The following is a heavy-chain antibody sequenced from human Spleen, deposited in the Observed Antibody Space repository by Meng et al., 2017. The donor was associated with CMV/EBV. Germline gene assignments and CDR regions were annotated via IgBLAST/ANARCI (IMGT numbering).Heavy chain of an antibody. D-gene: IGHD2-2*01. V-gene: IGHV4-59*01. J-gene: IGHJ6*02. CDR2: IYYSGST. CDR1: GGSFSGYY. Sequence: SETLSLTCAVYGGSFSGYYWSWIRQPPGKGLEWIGYIYYSGSTNYNPSLKSRVTISVDTSKNQFSLKLSSVTAADTAVYYCARAGTNYYYGMDVWGQGTTVTVSS. CDR3: ARAGTNYYYGMDV.